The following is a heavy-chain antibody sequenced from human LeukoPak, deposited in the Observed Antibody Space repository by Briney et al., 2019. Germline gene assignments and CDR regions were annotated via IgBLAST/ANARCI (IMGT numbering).Heavy chain of an antibody. V-gene: IGHV3-21*01. CDR1: GFTFKNYA. CDR3: ARRGYSDSSGYDY. Sequence: GGSPRLSCATSGFTFKNYAMNWVRQAPGKGLEWVSSISGDSTDIYYADSVMGRSTISRDNAKNSLYLHINSLRAEDTAIYYCARRGYSDSSGYDYWGQGTLVTVAS. D-gene: IGHD3-22*01. CDR2: ISGDSTDI. J-gene: IGHJ4*02.